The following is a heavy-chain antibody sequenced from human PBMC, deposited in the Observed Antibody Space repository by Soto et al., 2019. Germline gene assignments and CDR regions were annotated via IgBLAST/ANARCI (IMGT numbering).Heavy chain of an antibody. D-gene: IGHD3-10*01. Sequence: SLRLSCAASGFTFSSYAMHWVRQAPGKGLEWVAVISYDGSNKYYADSVKGRFTISRDNSKNTLYLQMNSLRAEDTAVYYCARVEEEHGSGSYSSYYYYYGMDVWGQGTTVTVSS. J-gene: IGHJ6*02. CDR3: ARVEEEHGSGSYSSYYYYYGMDV. V-gene: IGHV3-30-3*01. CDR2: ISYDGSNK. CDR1: GFTFSSYA.